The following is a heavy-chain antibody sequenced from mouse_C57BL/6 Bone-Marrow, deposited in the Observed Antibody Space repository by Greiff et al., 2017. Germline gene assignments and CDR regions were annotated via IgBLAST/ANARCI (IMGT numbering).Heavy chain of an antibody. D-gene: IGHD1-1*01. J-gene: IGHJ2*01. V-gene: IGHV6-3*01. Sequence: EVKLVESGGGLVQPGGSMKLSCVASGFTFSNYWMNWVRQSPEKGLEWVAQIRLKSDNYATNYAESVKGRFTISRDDSKSNVYLHKNNLRAEDTGIYYCSITTTVATGNFDYWGQGTTLTVSS. CDR1: GFTFSNYW. CDR3: SITTTVATGNFDY. CDR2: IRLKSDNYAT.